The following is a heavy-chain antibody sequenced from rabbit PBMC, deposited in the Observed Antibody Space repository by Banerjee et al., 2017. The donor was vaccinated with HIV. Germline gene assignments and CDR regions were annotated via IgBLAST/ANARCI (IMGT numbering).Heavy chain of an antibody. D-gene: IGHD4-1*01. CDR2: IHSDSANT. CDR1: GLDFSSGYY. V-gene: IGHV1S40*01. J-gene: IGHJ3*01. CDR3: ARVDSGWGLMRLHL. Sequence: QSLEESGGGLVQPEGSLTLTCTASGLDFSSGYYMCWVRQAPGKGLEWIGCIHSDSANTWYASWAKGRFTISKTSSTTVTLQMTSLTAADTATYFCARVDSGWGLMRLHLWGQGTLVTVS.